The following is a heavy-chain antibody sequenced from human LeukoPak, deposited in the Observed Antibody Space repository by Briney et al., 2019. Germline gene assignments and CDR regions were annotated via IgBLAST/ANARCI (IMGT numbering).Heavy chain of an antibody. V-gene: IGHV3-21*01. CDR3: ASIPYDYVWGSYRYPNDAFDI. CDR2: ISSSSSYI. J-gene: IGHJ3*02. D-gene: IGHD3-16*02. Sequence: GXXLXLSCAASGFTFSSYSMSWVSQAPGKGLEWVSSISSSSSYIYYADSVKGGLTISRDNAKNSLYLKMNSLRAEDTAVYYCASIPYDYVWGSYRYPNDAFDIWGQGTTVTVSS. CDR1: GFTFSSYS.